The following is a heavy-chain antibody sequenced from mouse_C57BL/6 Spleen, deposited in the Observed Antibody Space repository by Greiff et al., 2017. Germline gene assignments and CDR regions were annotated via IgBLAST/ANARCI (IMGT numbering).Heavy chain of an antibody. V-gene: IGHV5-6*01. CDR1: GFTFSSYG. D-gene: IGHD2-3*01. J-gene: IGHJ2*01. CDR2: ISSGGSYT. Sequence: EVKLVESGGALVKPGGSLKLSCAASGFTFSSYGMSWVRQTPDKRLEWVATISSGGSYTYYPDSVKGRFTISRDNAKNTLYLQMSSLKSEDTAMYYCARQGDGLDYWGQGTTLTVSS. CDR3: ARQGDGLDY.